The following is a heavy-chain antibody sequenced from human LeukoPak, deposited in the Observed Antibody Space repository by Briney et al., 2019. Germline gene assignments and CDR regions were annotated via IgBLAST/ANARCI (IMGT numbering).Heavy chain of an antibody. D-gene: IGHD6-19*01. CDR3: ARTGYSSGWQPGYWYFDL. V-gene: IGHV1-18*01. CDR2: FSAYNGNT. CDR1: GYTFTSYG. Sequence: ASVKVSCKASGYTFTSYGISWVRQAPGQGLEWMGWFSAYNGNTNYAQKLQGRVTMTTDTSTSTAYMELRSLRSDDTAVYYCARTGYSSGWQPGYWYFDLWGRGTLVTVSS. J-gene: IGHJ2*01.